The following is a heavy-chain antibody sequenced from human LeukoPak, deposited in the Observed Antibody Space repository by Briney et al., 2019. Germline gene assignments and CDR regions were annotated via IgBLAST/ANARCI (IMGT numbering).Heavy chain of an antibody. V-gene: IGHV3-30*02. CDR2: IRYDGSNK. CDR3: ARSWQWHGPFDY. D-gene: IGHD6-19*01. Sequence: PGGSLRLSCAASGFTFSSYGMHWVRQAPGKGLEWVAFIRYDGSNKYYADSVKGRFTISRDNSKNTLYLQMGSLRAEDMAVYYCARSWQWHGPFDYWGQGTLVTVSS. J-gene: IGHJ4*02. CDR1: GFTFSSYG.